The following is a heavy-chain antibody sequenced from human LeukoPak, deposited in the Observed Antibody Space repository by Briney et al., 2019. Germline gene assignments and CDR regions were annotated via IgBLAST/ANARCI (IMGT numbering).Heavy chain of an antibody. CDR1: GFTFSSYS. J-gene: IGHJ4*02. V-gene: IGHV3-21*05. CDR3: AWSYYYEPFDY. Sequence: GGSLRLSCAASGFTFSSYSMNWVRQAPGKGLEWVSYITNSGNYKNYADSVKGRFTISRDNSKNTLYLQMNSLRAEDTAVYYCAWSYYYEPFDYWGQGTLVTVSS. CDR2: ITNSGNYK. D-gene: IGHD1-26*01.